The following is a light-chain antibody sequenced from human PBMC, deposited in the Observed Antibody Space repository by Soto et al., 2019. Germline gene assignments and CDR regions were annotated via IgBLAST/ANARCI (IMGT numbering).Light chain of an antibody. CDR2: SNN. CDR1: SSNIGNNY. V-gene: IGLV1-47*02. Sequence: SVLTQPPSASETPGQRVTISCSGSSSNIGNNYVYWYHQLPGTAPKLLIYSNNQRPSGVPDRFSGSKSGTSASLAISGLRSEDEADYYCAAWDDSLSGYVFGAGTKLTVL. J-gene: IGLJ1*01. CDR3: AAWDDSLSGYV.